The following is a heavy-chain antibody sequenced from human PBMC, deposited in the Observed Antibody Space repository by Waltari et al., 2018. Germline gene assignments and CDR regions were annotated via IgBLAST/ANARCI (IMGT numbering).Heavy chain of an antibody. D-gene: IGHD3-10*01. Sequence: QVQLQESGPGLVKPSETLSLTCTVSGGSISSYYWRWIRQPPGKGLEWIGYIYYSGSTNYNPSLKSRVTISVDTSKNQFSLKLSSVTAADTAVYYCARSNSPGDWFDPWGQGTLVTVSS. CDR2: IYYSGST. CDR1: GGSISSYY. CDR3: ARSNSPGDWFDP. V-gene: IGHV4-59*01. J-gene: IGHJ5*02.